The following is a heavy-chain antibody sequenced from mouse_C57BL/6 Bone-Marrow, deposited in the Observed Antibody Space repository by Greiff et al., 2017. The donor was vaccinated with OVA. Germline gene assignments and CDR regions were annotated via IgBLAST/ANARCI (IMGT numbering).Heavy chain of an antibody. D-gene: IGHD1-1*01. V-gene: IGHV5-4*03. J-gene: IGHJ1*03. Sequence: EVHLVESGGGLVKPGGSLKLSCAASGFTFSSYAMSWVRQTPEKRLEWVATISDGGSYTYYPDNVKGRFTISRDNAKNNRYLQVSRLKAEDTAMYYCARRDYGSSHWYFDVWGTGTTVTVSS. CDR1: GFTFSSYA. CDR2: ISDGGSYT. CDR3: ARRDYGSSHWYFDV.